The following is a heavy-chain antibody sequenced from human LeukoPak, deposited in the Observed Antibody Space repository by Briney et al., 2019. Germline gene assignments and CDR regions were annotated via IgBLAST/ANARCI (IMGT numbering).Heavy chain of an antibody. CDR3: ARPLMTTVTNDAFDI. J-gene: IGHJ3*02. CDR1: GFTVSSNC. CDR2: IYSGGST. Sequence: TGGSLRLSCAASGFTVSSNCMSWVRQAPGKGLEWVSVIYSGGSTYYADSVKGRFTISRDNSKNTLYLQMNSLRAEDTAVYYCARPLMTTVTNDAFDIWGQGTMVTVSS. V-gene: IGHV3-66*04. D-gene: IGHD4-17*01.